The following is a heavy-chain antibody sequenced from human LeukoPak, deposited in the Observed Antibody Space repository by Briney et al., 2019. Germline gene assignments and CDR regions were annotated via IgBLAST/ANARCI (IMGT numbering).Heavy chain of an antibody. Sequence: SVKVSCKASGGTFSSYATVWVRQAPGQGLEWMGRIIPIPGLTNYAQRFQGRLTITADTSTSTAYMELSSLRSEDTAMFYCARAYSGYDLNGFDIWGQGTMVTASS. D-gene: IGHD5-12*01. J-gene: IGHJ3*02. CDR1: GGTFSSYA. CDR2: IIPIPGLT. V-gene: IGHV1-69*04. CDR3: ARAYSGYDLNGFDI.